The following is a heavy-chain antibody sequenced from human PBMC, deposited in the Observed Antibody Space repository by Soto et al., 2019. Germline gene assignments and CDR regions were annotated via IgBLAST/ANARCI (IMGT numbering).Heavy chain of an antibody. V-gene: IGHV4-59*08. Sequence: QVQLQESGPGLVKPSETLSLSCSVSGGSISGHYWSWVRQTPGKGLEWIGYMYYSGSTNYNPSLKSRVTISVDTSKNHFSLRQTSVTAADTAVYYCARGPYYDLIWNYYYMDVWGKGTTVTVSS. J-gene: IGHJ6*03. D-gene: IGHD3-16*01. CDR1: GGSISGHY. CDR2: MYYSGST. CDR3: ARGPYYDLIWNYYYMDV.